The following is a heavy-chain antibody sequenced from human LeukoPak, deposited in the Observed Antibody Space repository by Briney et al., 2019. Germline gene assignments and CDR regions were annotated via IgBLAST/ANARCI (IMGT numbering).Heavy chain of an antibody. CDR3: ARVPYYGSGTHYYYYYGMDV. CDR1: GGSISSYY. V-gene: IGHV4-59*08. Sequence: SETLSLTCTVSGGSISSYYWSWIRQPPGKGLEWIGYIYYSGSTNYNPSLKSRVTISVDTSKNRFSLKLSSVTAADTAVYYCARVPYYGSGTHYYYYYGMDVWGQGTTVTVSS. CDR2: IYYSGST. D-gene: IGHD3-10*01. J-gene: IGHJ6*02.